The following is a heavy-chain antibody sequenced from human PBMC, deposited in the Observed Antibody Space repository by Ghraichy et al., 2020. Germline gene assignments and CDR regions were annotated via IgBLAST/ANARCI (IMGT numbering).Heavy chain of an antibody. D-gene: IGHD3-22*01. CDR1: GFSLSASGVG. Sequence: SGPTLVKPTQTLTLTCTFSGFSLSASGVGMGWIRQPPGKALEWLAFIYWNDDKTYSPYLKSRLTITKDTYKNQVVLTMTNMDPVDTATYYCAHRRSNYFDSSHYSERDAVDFSAQETMVAVSS. CDR2: IYWNDDK. V-gene: IGHV2-5*01. CDR3: AHRRSNYFDSSHYSERDAVDF. J-gene: IGHJ3*01.